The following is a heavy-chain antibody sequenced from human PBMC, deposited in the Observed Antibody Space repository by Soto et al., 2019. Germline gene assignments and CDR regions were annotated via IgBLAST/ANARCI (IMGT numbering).Heavy chain of an antibody. J-gene: IGHJ4*02. CDR3: ARHKKISDRQNYFDY. Sequence: GESLKVSCKASGYSFTTYWIGWVRQMPGKGLEWIGIIYPGDSDTRYSPSFQGQVTISADKSISTAYLQWSSLKASDTAMYYCARHKKISDRQNYFDYRGQGSQVTVSS. D-gene: IGHD6-6*01. CDR2: IYPGDSDT. CDR1: GYSFTTYW. V-gene: IGHV5-51*01.